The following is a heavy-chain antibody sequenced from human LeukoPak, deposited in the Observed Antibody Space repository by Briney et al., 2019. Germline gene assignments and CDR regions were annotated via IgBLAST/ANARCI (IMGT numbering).Heavy chain of an antibody. CDR2: INPDDTNI. CDR1: GSIFTNYW. Sequence: PGASLQISCQASGSIFTNYWIGGVRQLPGKGVGWVAMINPDDTNITYSPSFQGQVTISADTSISTAYLQWSSLKASDTAMYYCARPRRAERDEDFWGQGTLVTVSS. CDR3: ARPRRAERDEDF. J-gene: IGHJ4*02. V-gene: IGHV5-51*01. D-gene: IGHD1-1*01.